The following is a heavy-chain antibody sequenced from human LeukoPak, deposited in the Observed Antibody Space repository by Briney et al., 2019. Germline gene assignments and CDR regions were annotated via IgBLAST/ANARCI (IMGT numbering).Heavy chain of an antibody. J-gene: IGHJ5*02. CDR3: ARHKVGDFIAAAGNWFDP. D-gene: IGHD6-13*01. V-gene: IGHV4-4*07. Sequence: PSETLSLTCTVSGGSISSYYWSWIRQPAGKGLEWIGRIYSSGSTNYNPSLKSRVTISVDTSKNQFSLKLSSVTAADTAVYYCARHKVGDFIAAAGNWFDPWGQGTLVTVSS. CDR1: GGSISSYY. CDR2: IYSSGST.